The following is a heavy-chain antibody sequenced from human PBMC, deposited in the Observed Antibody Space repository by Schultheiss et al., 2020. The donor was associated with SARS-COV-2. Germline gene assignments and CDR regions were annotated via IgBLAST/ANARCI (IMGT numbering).Heavy chain of an antibody. J-gene: IGHJ4*02. V-gene: IGHV3-48*01. D-gene: IGHD3-10*01. CDR1: GFTFSSYS. CDR3: VKSALYYGSGSYPDY. CDR2: ISSSSSTI. Sequence: GGSLRLSCAASGFTFSSYSMNWVRQAPGKGLEWVSYISSSSSTIYYADSVKGRFTISRDNSKNTLYLQMSSLRAEDTAVYYCVKSALYYGSGSYPDYWGQGTLVTVSS.